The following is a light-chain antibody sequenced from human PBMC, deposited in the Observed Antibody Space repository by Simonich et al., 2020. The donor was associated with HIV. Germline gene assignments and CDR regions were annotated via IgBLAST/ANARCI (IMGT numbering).Light chain of an antibody. J-gene: IGLJ2*01. CDR3: SSYTSSSTHVV. Sequence: QSALTQPASVSGSPGQSITISCTGTSSDVGSYNLVYWYQQHPGKAPKPMIYEGSKRPSGVSNRFAGSKSGNTASLTISGLQAEDEADYYGSSYTSSSTHVVFGGGTKLTVL. CDR2: EGS. V-gene: IGLV2-14*02. CDR1: SSDVGSYNL.